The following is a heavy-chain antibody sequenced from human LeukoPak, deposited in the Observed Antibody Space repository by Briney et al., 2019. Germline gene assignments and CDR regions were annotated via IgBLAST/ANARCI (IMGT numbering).Heavy chain of an antibody. J-gene: IGHJ6*03. Sequence: PGGSLRLSXAASGFTFRNAWISWIRQAPGKGLEWFGRIKSKTDGGTTDYAAHVKGRFTISRDDSKNTLYLQMNSLKTEDTAVYYCTTNYDDSSGYYYYYYYYMDVWGKGTTVTVSS. D-gene: IGHD3-22*01. V-gene: IGHV3-15*01. CDR2: IKSKTDGGTT. CDR1: GFTFRNAW. CDR3: TTNYDDSSGYYYYYYYYMDV.